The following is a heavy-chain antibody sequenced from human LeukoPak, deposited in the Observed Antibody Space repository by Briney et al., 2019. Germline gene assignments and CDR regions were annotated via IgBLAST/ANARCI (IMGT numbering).Heavy chain of an antibody. CDR3: ARTDSSGYYLFDY. J-gene: IGHJ4*02. D-gene: IGHD3-22*01. CDR2: IYHSGST. CDR1: GGSINNYS. V-gene: IGHV4-30-2*01. Sequence: PSETLSLTCTVSGGSINNYSWSWIRQPPGKGLEWIGYIYHSGSTYYNPSLKSRVTISVDRSKNQFSLKLSSVTAADTAVYYCARTDSSGYYLFDYWGQGTLVTVSS.